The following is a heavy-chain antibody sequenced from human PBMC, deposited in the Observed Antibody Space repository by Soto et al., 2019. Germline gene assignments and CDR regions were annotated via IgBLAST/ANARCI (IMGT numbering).Heavy chain of an antibody. D-gene: IGHD1-26*01. CDR1: EFTFSSYG. CDR3: ARAVGATKPPIDY. Sequence: QPGGSLRLSCVASEFTFSSYGMHWVRQAPGKGLEWVAVIWYDGSNKYYGDSVKGRFIISRDNSKNTLYLQMDSLRGEDTAVYYCARAVGATKPPIDYWGQGTVVTVSS. V-gene: IGHV3-33*01. J-gene: IGHJ4*02. CDR2: IWYDGSNK.